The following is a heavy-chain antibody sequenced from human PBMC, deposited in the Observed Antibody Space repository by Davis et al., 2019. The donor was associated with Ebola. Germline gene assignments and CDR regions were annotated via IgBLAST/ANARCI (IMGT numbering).Heavy chain of an antibody. Sequence: GGSLRLSCTVSGFTFSHYGIHWVRQTPGKGLEWLTFIRPDGIDKYYADSVKGRFTVSRDNSKNTLYLQMNSLRPEDTAVYYCAKDQAIHYGMDVWGQGTTVTVSS. CDR1: GFTFSHYG. CDR3: AKDQAIHYGMDV. CDR2: IRPDGIDK. V-gene: IGHV3-30*02. J-gene: IGHJ6*02. D-gene: IGHD2-2*01.